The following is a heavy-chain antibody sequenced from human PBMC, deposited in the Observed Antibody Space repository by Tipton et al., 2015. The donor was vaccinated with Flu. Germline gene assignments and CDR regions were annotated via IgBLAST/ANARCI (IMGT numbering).Heavy chain of an antibody. Sequence: CAASGFTFSGSAMHWVRQASGKGLEWVGRIRSKANSYATAYAASVKGRFTISRDDSKNTAYLQMNSLKTEDTAVYYCTSPTTVVTSVGLLDYWGQGTLVTVSS. CDR3: TSPTTVVTSVGLLDY. CDR1: GFTFSGSA. V-gene: IGHV3-73*01. D-gene: IGHD4-23*01. J-gene: IGHJ4*02. CDR2: IRSKANSYAT.